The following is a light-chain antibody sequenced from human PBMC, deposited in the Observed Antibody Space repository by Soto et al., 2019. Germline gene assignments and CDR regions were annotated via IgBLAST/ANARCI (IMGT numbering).Light chain of an antibody. CDR2: SDD. V-gene: IGLV1-47*02. Sequence: QLVLTQPPSASGTPGQRITISCSGGSSNIGNNYVYWYQLVPGTAPKLLIYSDDQRPSGVPDRFSGSRSGTSASLAISGLRSHDEADYYCAAWDDSLGVVTFGGGTKVTVL. CDR3: AAWDDSLGVVT. J-gene: IGLJ2*01. CDR1: SSNIGNNY.